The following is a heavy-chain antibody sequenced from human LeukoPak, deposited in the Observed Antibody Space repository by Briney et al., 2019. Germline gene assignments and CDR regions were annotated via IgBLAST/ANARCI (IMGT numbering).Heavy chain of an antibody. CDR2: IKQDGSEK. D-gene: IGHD5-18*01. V-gene: IGHV3-7*01. CDR1: GFTFSNYC. CDR3: ARDDVDTAMVTDY. J-gene: IGHJ4*02. Sequence: GGSLRLSCAASGFTFSNYCMTWVRQAPGKGLEWVANIKQDGSEKYYVDSVKGRFTISRDNAKNSLYLQMNSLRAEDTAVYYCARDDVDTAMVTDYWGQGTLVTVSS.